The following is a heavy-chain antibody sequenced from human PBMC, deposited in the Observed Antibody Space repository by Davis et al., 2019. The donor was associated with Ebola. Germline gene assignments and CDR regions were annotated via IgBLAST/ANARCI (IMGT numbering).Heavy chain of an antibody. D-gene: IGHD3-3*01. V-gene: IGHV5-51*01. CDR2: IYPDDSHT. Sequence: GESLKISCKGSGYNFITYWIGWVRQMPGKGLEWMGIIYPDDSHTRYSPSFQGQVTISVDKSISTAYLQWSSLKASDTAMYYCARQGPLLRFLEWSDFDSWGQGTLVTVSS. CDR3: ARQGPLLRFLEWSDFDS. J-gene: IGHJ4*02. CDR1: GYNFITYW.